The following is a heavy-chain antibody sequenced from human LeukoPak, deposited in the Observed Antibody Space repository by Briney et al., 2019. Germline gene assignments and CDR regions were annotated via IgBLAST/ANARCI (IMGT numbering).Heavy chain of an antibody. Sequence: SETLSLTCAIYGGSFSGYYWSWIRQPPGKGLEWIGEINHSGSTNYNPSLKSRVTISVDKSKNQVSLKLSSVTAADTAVYYCARGLHSTMTYFDYWGQGTLVTVSS. J-gene: IGHJ4*02. CDR1: GGSFSGYY. D-gene: IGHD3-22*01. V-gene: IGHV4-34*01. CDR2: INHSGST. CDR3: ARGLHSTMTYFDY.